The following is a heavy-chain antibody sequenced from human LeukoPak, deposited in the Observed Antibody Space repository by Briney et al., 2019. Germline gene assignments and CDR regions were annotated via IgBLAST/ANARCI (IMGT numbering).Heavy chain of an antibody. V-gene: IGHV4-30-4*01. CDR1: GGSSSSSHWY. Sequence: SETLSLTCGVSGGSSSSSHWYNWVRLPPGKGLEWIGYIYDSGSTYYKTSLKSRVTISVDTSKDQFSLKLSSVTAADTAVYYCARFANWFDPWGQGTLVTLSS. CDR3: ARFANWFDP. J-gene: IGHJ5*02. CDR2: IYDSGST.